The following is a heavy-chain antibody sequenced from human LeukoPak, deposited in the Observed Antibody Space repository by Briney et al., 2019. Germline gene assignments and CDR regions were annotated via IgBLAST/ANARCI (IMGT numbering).Heavy chain of an antibody. D-gene: IGHD1-7*01. CDR3: AVAPKLAEV. CDR2: ISSSGNTT. CDR1: GFTFSDYY. V-gene: IGHV3-11*01. Sequence: GGSPRLSCAASGFTFSDYYMSWIRQAPGKGLECVSYISSSGNTTYHADSVKGRFTISRDNAKNTLSLQMNSLRAEDTAVYYCAVAPKLAEVWGKGTTVTVSS. J-gene: IGHJ6*04.